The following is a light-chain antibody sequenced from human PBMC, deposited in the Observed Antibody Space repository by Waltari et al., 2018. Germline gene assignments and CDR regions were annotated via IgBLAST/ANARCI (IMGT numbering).Light chain of an antibody. CDR1: QGISSY. V-gene: IGKV1-13*02. J-gene: IGKJ1*01. Sequence: IQMTQSPSSLSASVGDRVTITCRASQGISSYLNWYQQKPGKAPKLLIYYAHRLESGVPSRFSGSGCGTEFTLIISSLQPEDFGTYYCQQYNSLPRKFGQGTKVEIK. CDR3: QQYNSLPRK. CDR2: YAH.